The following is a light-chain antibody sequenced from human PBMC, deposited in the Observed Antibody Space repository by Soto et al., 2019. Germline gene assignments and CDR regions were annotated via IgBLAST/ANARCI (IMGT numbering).Light chain of an antibody. CDR3: QQRSNWPPGLT. CDR1: QSVSSY. Sequence: EIVLTQSPATLSLSPGERATLSCRASQSVSSYLAWYQQKPGQAPRLLIYDASNRATGIPARFSGSGSGTDFTLPISSLEREDFAFYYCQQRSNWPPGLTFGGGTKVEIK. V-gene: IGKV3-11*01. J-gene: IGKJ4*01. CDR2: DAS.